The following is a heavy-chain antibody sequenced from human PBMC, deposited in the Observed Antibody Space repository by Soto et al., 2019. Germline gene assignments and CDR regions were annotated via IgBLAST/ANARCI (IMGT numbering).Heavy chain of an antibody. CDR2: IWYDGSNE. D-gene: IGHD5-12*01. V-gene: IGHV3-33*01. CDR1: GFIFSTYG. CDR3: ARYNFGIGDSMTLLDY. J-gene: IGHJ4*02. Sequence: QVQLVESGGGVVQPGRSLRLSCVASGFIFSTYGMHWVRQAPGKGLDWVSLIWYDGSNECYADSVKGRFAISRDNSKNTLYLQMNSLRGKDTAVYYCARYNFGIGDSMTLLDYWGQGTLVTVSS.